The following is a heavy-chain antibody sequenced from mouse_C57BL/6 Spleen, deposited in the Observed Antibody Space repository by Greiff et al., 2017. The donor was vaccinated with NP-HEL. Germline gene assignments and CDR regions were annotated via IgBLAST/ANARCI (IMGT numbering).Heavy chain of an antibody. CDR2: ISSGSSTI. V-gene: IGHV5-17*01. Sequence: DVKLVESGGGLVKPGGSLKLSCAASGFTFSDYGMHWVRQAPEQGLEWVAYISSGSSTIYYADTVKGRFTISRDKAKNTLFLQMTSLRSEDTAMYYCAYLLWLRHAMDYWGQGTSVTVSS. J-gene: IGHJ4*01. CDR1: GFTFSDYG. D-gene: IGHD2-2*01. CDR3: AYLLWLRHAMDY.